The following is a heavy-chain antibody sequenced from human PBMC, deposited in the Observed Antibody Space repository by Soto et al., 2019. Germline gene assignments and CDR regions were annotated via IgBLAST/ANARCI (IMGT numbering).Heavy chain of an antibody. CDR2: INPDTGST. V-gene: IGHV1-46*01. Sequence: QVQLVQSGAEVKKPGASVKISCKASGYTFTTYYLHWVRQAPGQGLEWLGIINPDTGSTSSAQNFRGRVSATRDTSTRTVYMELYRLSSEDTAVYYCAREPNFSLTFHYDGMDVWGQGTTVTVSS. CDR3: AREPNFSLTFHYDGMDV. J-gene: IGHJ6*02. CDR1: GYTFTTYY.